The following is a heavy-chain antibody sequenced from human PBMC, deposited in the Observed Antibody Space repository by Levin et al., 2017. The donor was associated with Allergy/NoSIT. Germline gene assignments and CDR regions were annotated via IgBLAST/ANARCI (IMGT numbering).Heavy chain of an antibody. Sequence: KLGESLKISCKASGYTFTGYHLHWMRQAPGQGLEWMGWINPNTGGTDYAQKFQGRVTMTRDTSISTSYMELSTLRSDDTAVYYCATILGGNWYLDPWGRGTLVTVSS. J-gene: IGHJ2*01. CDR1: GYTFTGYH. V-gene: IGHV1-2*02. D-gene: IGHD1-26*01. CDR3: ATILGGNWYLDP. CDR2: INPNTGGT.